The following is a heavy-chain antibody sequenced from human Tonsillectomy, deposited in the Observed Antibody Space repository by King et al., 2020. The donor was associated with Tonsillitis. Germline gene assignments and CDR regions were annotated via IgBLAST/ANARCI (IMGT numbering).Heavy chain of an antibody. D-gene: IGHD6-19*01. CDR2: ISYDGSNK. V-gene: IGHV3-30*18. CDR3: AKVYNSGWYWGHFVY. Sequence: QLVQSGGGVVQPGRSLRLSCAASGFTFSSYGMHWVRQAPGKGLEWVALISYDGSNKYYADSVKGRFTISRDNSKNTLYLQMNSLRAEDTAVYYCAKVYNSGWYWGHFVYWGQGTLVTVSS. CDR1: GFTFSSYG. J-gene: IGHJ4*02.